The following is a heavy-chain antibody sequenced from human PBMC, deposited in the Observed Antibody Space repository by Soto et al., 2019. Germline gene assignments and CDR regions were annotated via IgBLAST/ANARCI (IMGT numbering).Heavy chain of an antibody. Sequence: RLSCAASGFTFSSYSMNWVRQTPGKGLEWISCIGSSGSHIYYADSVKGRLSISRDNANNFLYLQMNSLRAEDTALYYCATMGMSATALDTFDIWGQGTMVTVSS. CDR3: ATMGMSATALDTFDI. CDR1: GFTFSSYS. V-gene: IGHV3-21*01. CDR2: IGSSGSHI. J-gene: IGHJ3*02. D-gene: IGHD1-1*01.